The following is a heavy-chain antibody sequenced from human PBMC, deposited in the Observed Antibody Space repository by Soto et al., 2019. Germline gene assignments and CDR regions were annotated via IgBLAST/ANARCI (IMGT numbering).Heavy chain of an antibody. V-gene: IGHV3-7*01. J-gene: IGHJ4*02. Sequence: ELQLVESGGGLVQPGGSLRLSCAVSGFIFDNYWMAWARQAPGKGLQWVAVIKQDGSETHYVDSVRGRFTISRDNAKNSLYLQMNSLRADDTAVYYCTRDWDYWGPGTLVTVSS. CDR3: TRDWDY. CDR1: GFIFDNYW. CDR2: IKQDGSET.